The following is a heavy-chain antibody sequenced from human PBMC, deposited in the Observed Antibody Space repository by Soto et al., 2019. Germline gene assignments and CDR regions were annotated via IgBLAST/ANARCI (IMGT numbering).Heavy chain of an antibody. Sequence: QLQLQESGPGLVKPSETLSLTCTVSGGSISSSSYYWGWIRQPPGKGLEWIGSIYYSGSTYYNPSLRSRVTRSGDTPETQFSLKLSSVAAADTAVYYCARQAARRYFDYWGQGTLVTVSS. J-gene: IGHJ4*02. V-gene: IGHV4-39*01. CDR2: IYYSGST. D-gene: IGHD6-6*01. CDR1: GGSISSSSYY. CDR3: ARQAARRYFDY.